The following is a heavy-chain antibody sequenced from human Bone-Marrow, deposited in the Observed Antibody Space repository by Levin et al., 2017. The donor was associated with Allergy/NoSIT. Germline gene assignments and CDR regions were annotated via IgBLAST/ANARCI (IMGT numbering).Heavy chain of an antibody. Sequence: GGSLRLSCAASGLTFSRQWMFWVRQAPGKGPVLVSTISSDGSITRYADSVRGRFIISRDNAKNTVYLQMNSLRVEDTAVYYCVRDQSRVFDYWGQGTLVTVFS. V-gene: IGHV3-74*01. CDR3: VRDQSRVFDY. CDR2: ISSDGSIT. D-gene: IGHD3-3*01. CDR1: GLTFSRQW. J-gene: IGHJ4*02.